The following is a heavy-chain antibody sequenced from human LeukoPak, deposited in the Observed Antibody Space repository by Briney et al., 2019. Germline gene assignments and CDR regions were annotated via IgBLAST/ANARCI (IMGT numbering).Heavy chain of an antibody. V-gene: IGHV1-69*13. J-gene: IGHJ4*02. CDR1: GGTFSSYA. CDR2: IIPIFSTA. D-gene: IGHD3-9*01. CDR3: ARGSGGPRYFDWLLSY. Sequence: SVKVSCKASGGTFSSYAISWVRQAPGQGLEWMGGIIPIFSTANYAQKFQGRVTITADESTSTAYMELSSLRSEGTAVYYCARGSGGPRYFDWLLSYWGQGTLVTVSS.